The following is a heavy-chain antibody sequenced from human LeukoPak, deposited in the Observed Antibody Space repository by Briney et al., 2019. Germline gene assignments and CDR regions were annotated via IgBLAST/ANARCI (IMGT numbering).Heavy chain of an antibody. CDR2: IIPILGIA. J-gene: IGHJ4*02. CDR3: ARDGAGVAGTDY. V-gene: IGHV1-69*04. Sequence: SVKVSCKAAGGTFISYAISWVRQAPGQGGEWRGGIIPILGIANYAQKFQGRVTIPADKSTSTAYMELSSLRSEATAVYYCARDGAGVAGTDYWGQGTLVTVSS. D-gene: IGHD6-19*01. CDR1: GGTFISYA.